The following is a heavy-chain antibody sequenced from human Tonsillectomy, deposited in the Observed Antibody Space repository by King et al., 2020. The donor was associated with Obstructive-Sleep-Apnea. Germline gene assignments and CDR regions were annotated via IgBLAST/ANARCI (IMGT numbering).Heavy chain of an antibody. D-gene: IGHD5-12*01. CDR1: GFTFSNYS. CDR3: AREEGDYNDVLDY. CDR2: ISSSSSTI. J-gene: IGHJ4*02. V-gene: IGHV3-48*04. Sequence: VQLVESGGGLVQPGGSLRLSCAASGFTFSNYSMNWVRQAPGKGLEWVSYISSSSSTIYYADSVKGRFTISRDNVKNSLYLQMNSLRAEDTAVYYCAREEGDYNDVLDYWGQGTLVTVSS.